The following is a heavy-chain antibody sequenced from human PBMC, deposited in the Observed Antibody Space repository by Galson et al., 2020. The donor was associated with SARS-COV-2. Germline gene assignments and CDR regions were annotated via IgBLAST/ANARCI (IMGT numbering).Heavy chain of an antibody. J-gene: IGHJ6*02. CDR3: AREYSGSYYPYDYYDGMDV. V-gene: IGHV3-33*01. Sequence: TGGSLRLSCAASGFTFSSYGMHWVRQAPGKGLEWVAVIWYDGSNKYYADSVKGRFTISRDNSKNTLYLQMNSLRAEDTAVYYCAREYSGSYYPYDYYDGMDVWGQGTTVTVSS. CDR2: IWYDGSNK. D-gene: IGHD1-26*01. CDR1: GFTFSSYG.